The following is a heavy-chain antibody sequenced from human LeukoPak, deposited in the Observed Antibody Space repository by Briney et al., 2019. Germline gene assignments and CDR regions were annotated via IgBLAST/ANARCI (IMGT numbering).Heavy chain of an antibody. CDR2: IVVGSGNT. J-gene: IGHJ3*02. CDR1: GFTFTSSA. V-gene: IGHV1-58*02. Sequence: SVKVSCKASGFTFTSSAMQWVRQARGQRLGWIGWIVVGSGNTNYAQKFQERVTITRDMSTSTAYMELSSLRSEDTAVYYCAANHRYSGSCYGHDPFDIWGQGTMVTVFS. CDR3: AANHRYSGSCYGHDPFDI. D-gene: IGHD1-26*01.